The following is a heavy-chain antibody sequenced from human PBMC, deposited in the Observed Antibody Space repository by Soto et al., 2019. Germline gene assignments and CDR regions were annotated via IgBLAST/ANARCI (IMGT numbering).Heavy chain of an antibody. CDR1: GFTFRIYG. V-gene: IGHV3-30*03. J-gene: IGHJ6*02. Sequence: SLSLSCAASGFTFRIYGMHWVRHAPGKGLEWVAVISYDGSNKYYADSVKGRFTISRDNSKNTLYLQMNSLRAEDTAVYYCARDIVPTTVIYYYYYGMDVWGQGTTVTVSS. D-gene: IGHD4-17*01. CDR2: ISYDGSNK. CDR3: ARDIVPTTVIYYYYYGMDV.